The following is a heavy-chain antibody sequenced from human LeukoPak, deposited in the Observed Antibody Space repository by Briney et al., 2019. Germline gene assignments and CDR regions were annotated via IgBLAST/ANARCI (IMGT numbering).Heavy chain of an antibody. V-gene: IGHV4-31*03. Sequence: SQTLSLTCTVSGGSISSGGYYWSWIRQHPGKGLEWIGYIYFSGTTNYNPSLKSRVTISVDTSKNQFSLKLNSVTAADTAVYYCAREAPSRHYYGMDVWGQGTTVTVSS. J-gene: IGHJ6*02. CDR1: GGSISSGGYY. CDR2: IYFSGTT. CDR3: AREAPSRHYYGMDV.